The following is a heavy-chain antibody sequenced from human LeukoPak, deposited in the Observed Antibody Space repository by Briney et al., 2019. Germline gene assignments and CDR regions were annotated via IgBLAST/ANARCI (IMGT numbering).Heavy chain of an antibody. D-gene: IGHD6-13*01. CDR1: GFSFTSSA. J-gene: IGHJ4*02. CDR3: AASVSSWYS. CDR2: TVVGSGNT. Sequence: SVKVSCKASGFSFTSSAVQWVRQTRGQRLEWIGWTVVGSGNTNYAQKFQERVTITRDMSTSTAHMELSSLRSEDTAVYYCAASVSSWYSWGQGTLVTVSS. V-gene: IGHV1-58*01.